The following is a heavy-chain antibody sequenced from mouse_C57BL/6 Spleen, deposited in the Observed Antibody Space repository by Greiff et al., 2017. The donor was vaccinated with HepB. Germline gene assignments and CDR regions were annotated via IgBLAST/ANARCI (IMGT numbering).Heavy chain of an antibody. CDR1: GYAFSSYW. D-gene: IGHD1-1*01. V-gene: IGHV1-80*01. CDR2: IYPGDGDT. Sequence: VQLQQSGAELVKPGASVKISCKASGYAFSSYWMNWVKQRPGKGLEWIGQIYPGDGDTNYNGKFKGKATLTADKSSSTAYMQLSSLTSEDSAVYFCARSPHQYGSSYGFAYWGQGTLVTVSA. J-gene: IGHJ3*01. CDR3: ARSPHQYGSSYGFAY.